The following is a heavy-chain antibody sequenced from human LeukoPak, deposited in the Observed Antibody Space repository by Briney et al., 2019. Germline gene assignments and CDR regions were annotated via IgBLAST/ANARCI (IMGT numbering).Heavy chain of an antibody. CDR2: IYYSGST. J-gene: IGHJ3*02. CDR3: ARRIGRKGAFDM. V-gene: IGHV4-59*08. Sequence: SETLSLTCTVSGGSISSYYWSWIRQPPGKGLVWITYIYYSGSTNYNPSLKSRVTISVDTSKNQFSLKLSSVTAADTAVYYCARRIGRKGAFDMWGQGTMVTVSS. D-gene: IGHD1-26*01. CDR1: GGSISSYY.